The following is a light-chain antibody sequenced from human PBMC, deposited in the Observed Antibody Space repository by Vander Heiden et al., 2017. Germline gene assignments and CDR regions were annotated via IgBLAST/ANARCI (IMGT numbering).Light chain of an antibody. CDR3: QQSDSTPLT. Sequence: DIQMTQSPSYLSASVGDRVTITCRASQSISSYLNWYQQKPGKAPKLLIYAASSLQSGVPSRFSGSASGTDFTLTISMLHPEDFATYYCQQSDSTPLTFGGGTKVEIK. CDR2: AAS. J-gene: IGKJ4*01. CDR1: QSISSY. V-gene: IGKV1-39*01.